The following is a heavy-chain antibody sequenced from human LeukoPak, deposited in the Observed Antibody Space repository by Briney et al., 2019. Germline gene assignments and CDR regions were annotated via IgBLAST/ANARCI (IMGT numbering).Heavy chain of an antibody. V-gene: IGHV1-69*04. D-gene: IGHD3-16*01. CDR3: ARRINYYDNNGPLYGPDV. J-gene: IGHJ6*02. CDR2: IIPMIGIT. CDR1: EGTFTSYA. Sequence: ASVKVSCKASEGTFTSYAIEWVRQAPGQGLEWMGRIIPMIGITDHAQKFQGRVTIDADKFTSTAYMELRSLRSEDTAVYYCARRINYYDNNGPLYGPDVWGQGTTVTVSS.